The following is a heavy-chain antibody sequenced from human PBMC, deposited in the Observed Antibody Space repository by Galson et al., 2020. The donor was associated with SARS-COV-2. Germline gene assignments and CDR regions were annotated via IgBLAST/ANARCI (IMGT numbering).Heavy chain of an antibody. V-gene: IGHV1-2*02. D-gene: IGHD6-19*01. Sequence: ASVKVSCKASGYLFSGYYIHWVRQAPGQGPEYMGWISPKTDDIHYEEKWQGRVTMTRDTSINTVYMELRRLRSDDTAVYYCARAGSGWYRSEYFQYWGQGTLVTVSS. CDR2: ISPKTDDI. CDR3: ARAGSGWYRSEYFQY. J-gene: IGHJ1*01. CDR1: GYLFSGYY.